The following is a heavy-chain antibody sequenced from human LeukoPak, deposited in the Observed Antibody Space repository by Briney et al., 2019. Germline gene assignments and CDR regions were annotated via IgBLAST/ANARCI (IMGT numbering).Heavy chain of an antibody. CDR1: GGSVSSSNW. V-gene: IGHV4-4*02. D-gene: IGHD5-24*01. CDR2: IYHSGST. CDR3: ARDRIGGYNWFDY. Sequence: SETLSLTCAVSGGSVSSSNWWSWVRQPPGKGLEWIGEIYHSGSTNYNPSLKSRVTISVDTSKNQFSLKLSSVTAADTAVYYCARDRIGGYNWFDYWGQGTLVTVSS. J-gene: IGHJ4*02.